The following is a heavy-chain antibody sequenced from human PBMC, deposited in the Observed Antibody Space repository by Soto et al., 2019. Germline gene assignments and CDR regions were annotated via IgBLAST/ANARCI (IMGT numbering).Heavy chain of an antibody. Sequence: RASVKVSCKATGYTCSAYTMNWVRQAPGQSLEWMGWINAGSGNTKYSQNFQGRVSITRDTSASTVYMELTGLTSEDTAVYYCARDTETLGPRANDALDIWGQGTMVTVSS. J-gene: IGHJ3*02. CDR3: ARDTETLGPRANDALDI. CDR2: INAGSGNT. V-gene: IGHV1-3*01. D-gene: IGHD3-3*02. CDR1: GYTCSAYT.